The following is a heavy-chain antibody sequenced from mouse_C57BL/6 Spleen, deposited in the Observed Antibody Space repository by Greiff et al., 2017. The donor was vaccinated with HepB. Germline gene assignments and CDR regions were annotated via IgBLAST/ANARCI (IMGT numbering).Heavy chain of an antibody. Sequence: QVQLQQSGAELVRPGASVTLSCKASGYTFTDYEMHWVKKTPVHGLEWIGAIDPETGGTAYNQKFKGKAILTADKSSSTAYMELRSLTSEDSAVYYCTRGTGDWGQGTTLTVSS. D-gene: IGHD3-3*01. V-gene: IGHV1-15*01. CDR2: IDPETGGT. CDR3: TRGTGD. J-gene: IGHJ2*01. CDR1: GYTFTDYE.